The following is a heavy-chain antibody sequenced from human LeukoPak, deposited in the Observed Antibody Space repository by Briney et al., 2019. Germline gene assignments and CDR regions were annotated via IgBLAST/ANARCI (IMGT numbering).Heavy chain of an antibody. D-gene: IGHD1-14*01. CDR2: VYHDGGT. CDR3: ARRAPRKIYYYYYGMDV. Sequence: SETLSLTCVVSGGSVSSSKWWSWVRQPPGKGLEWIGQVYHDGGTKYNPSLKSRVTISVDTSKNQFSLKLSSVTAADTAVYYCARRAPRKIYYYYYGMDVWGQGTTVTVSS. V-gene: IGHV4-4*02. CDR1: GGSVSSSKW. J-gene: IGHJ6*02.